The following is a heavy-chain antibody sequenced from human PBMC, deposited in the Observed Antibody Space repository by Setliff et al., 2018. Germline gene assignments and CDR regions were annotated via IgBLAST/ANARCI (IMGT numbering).Heavy chain of an antibody. CDR3: ARRQGDGSGWSTKHYFDY. D-gene: IGHD6-19*01. CDR1: GYSISSGYY. J-gene: IGHJ4*02. Sequence: SETLSLTCTVSGYSISSGYYWGWIRQPPGKGLEWIGSIYHSGSTYYNPYLKSRVTISVDTSKNQFSLKLSSVTAADTAVYYCARRQGDGSGWSTKHYFDYWGQGTLVTVSS. CDR2: IYHSGST. V-gene: IGHV4-38-2*02.